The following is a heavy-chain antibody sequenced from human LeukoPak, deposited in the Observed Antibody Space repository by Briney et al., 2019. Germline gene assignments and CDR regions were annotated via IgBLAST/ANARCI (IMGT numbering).Heavy chain of an antibody. Sequence: GGSLRLSCAASGFTFSSYAMSWVRQAPGKGLEWVSGTSGSGGSTYYADSVKGRFTISRDNSRSTLYLQMNSLRPEDTAIYYCAREGYYGSGSPPSLYFDYWGQGTLVTVSS. CDR3: AREGYYGSGSPPSLYFDY. D-gene: IGHD3-10*01. J-gene: IGHJ4*02. CDR1: GFTFSSYA. V-gene: IGHV3-23*01. CDR2: TSGSGGST.